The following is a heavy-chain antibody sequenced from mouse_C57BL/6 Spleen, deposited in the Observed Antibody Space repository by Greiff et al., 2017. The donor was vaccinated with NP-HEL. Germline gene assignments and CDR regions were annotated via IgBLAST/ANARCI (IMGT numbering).Heavy chain of an antibody. CDR2: INPNYGTT. CDR3: ARSRIYISHFDD. V-gene: IGHV1-39*01. J-gene: IGHJ2*01. D-gene: IGHD1-3*01. CDR1: GYSFTDYN. Sequence: EVQLQQSGPELVKPGASVKISCKASGYSFTDYNMNWVKQSNGKSLEWIGVINPNYGTTSYNQKFKGKATLTVDQSSSTAYMQLNSLTSEDSAVYDSARSRIYISHFDDWGQGTTLTAAS.